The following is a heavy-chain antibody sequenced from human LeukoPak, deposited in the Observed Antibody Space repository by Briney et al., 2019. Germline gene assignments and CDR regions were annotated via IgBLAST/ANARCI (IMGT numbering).Heavy chain of an antibody. D-gene: IGHD5-12*01. Sequence: YXLTELSMHWXRQAPGKGLEWMGGFDPEDGETIYAQKFQGRVTMTEDTSTDTAYMELSSLRSEDTAVYYCATDASGYDFVYWGQGTLVTVSS. J-gene: IGHJ4*02. CDR3: ATDASGYDFVY. V-gene: IGHV1-24*01. CDR2: FDPEDGET. CDR1: YXLTELS.